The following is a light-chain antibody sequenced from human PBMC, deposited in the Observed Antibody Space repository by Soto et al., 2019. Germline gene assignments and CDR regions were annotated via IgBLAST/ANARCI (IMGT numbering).Light chain of an antibody. Sequence: DIQMTQSPSTLSASVGDRVTITCRASQSISSWLAWYQQKPGKAPKLLIYKASSLQSRIPSRFRGSGSGTEFTLTISGLQPDDFATYYCQHSRSYYTFGQGTKVE. J-gene: IGKJ2*01. CDR1: QSISSW. V-gene: IGKV1-5*03. CDR2: KAS. CDR3: QHSRSYYT.